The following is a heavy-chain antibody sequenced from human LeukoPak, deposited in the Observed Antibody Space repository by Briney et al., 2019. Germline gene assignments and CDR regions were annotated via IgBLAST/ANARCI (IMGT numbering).Heavy chain of an antibody. D-gene: IGHD4-17*01. CDR2: ISSNSNSI. CDR1: GFTFTNYT. CDR3: ARGYGDYEGDY. V-gene: IGHV3-21*01. J-gene: IGHJ4*02. Sequence: GGSLRLSCAASGFTFTNYTMNWVRQAPGQGLEWVSSISSNSNSIHYTDSVKGRFTISRDNARNSLYLQMNSLRAEDTAVYYCARGYGDYEGDYWGQGTLVTVSS.